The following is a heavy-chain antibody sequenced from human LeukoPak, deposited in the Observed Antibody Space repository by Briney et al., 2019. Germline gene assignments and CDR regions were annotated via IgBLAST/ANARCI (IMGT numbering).Heavy chain of an antibody. J-gene: IGHJ3*02. CDR1: GFTFSSYG. V-gene: IGHV3-30*02. CDR3: AKDQGTRRAFDI. D-gene: IGHD1-14*01. Sequence: GGSLRLSCAASGFTFSSYGMHWVRQAPGKGLEWVAFIRYDGSNKYYADSVKGRFNISRDNSKNTLYVQMNSLRGEDTAVYYCAKDQGTRRAFDIWGQGTMVTVSS. CDR2: IRYDGSNK.